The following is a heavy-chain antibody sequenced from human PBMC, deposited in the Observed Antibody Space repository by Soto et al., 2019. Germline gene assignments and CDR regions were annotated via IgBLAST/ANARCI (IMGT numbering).Heavy chain of an antibody. CDR2: ISYDGSNK. CDR1: GFTFSSYG. D-gene: IGHD4-17*01. CDR3: AKALSGDYLGGKSRLGMGYYYYGMDV. J-gene: IGHJ6*02. V-gene: IGHV3-30*18. Sequence: GGSLRLSCAASGFTFSSYGMHWVRQAPGKGLEWVAVISYDGSNKYYADSVKGRFTISRDNSKNTLYLQMNSLRAEDTAVYYCAKALSGDYLGGKSRLGMGYYYYGMDVWGQGTTVTVSS.